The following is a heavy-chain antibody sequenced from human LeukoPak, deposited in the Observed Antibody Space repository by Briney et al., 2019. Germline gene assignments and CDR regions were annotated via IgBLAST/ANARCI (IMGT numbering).Heavy chain of an antibody. CDR1: GFTLSRFA. J-gene: IGHJ4*02. Sequence: GGSLRLSCAASGFTLSRFAMSWVRQAPGKGLEWVSVIAGSGTTYYADSVKGRFTISRDNSKNTLYLQMNSLRAEDTAVYYCARNYYDSSGYSYYFDYWGQGTLVTVSS. V-gene: IGHV3-23*01. CDR2: IAGSGTT. CDR3: ARNYYDSSGYSYYFDY. D-gene: IGHD3-22*01.